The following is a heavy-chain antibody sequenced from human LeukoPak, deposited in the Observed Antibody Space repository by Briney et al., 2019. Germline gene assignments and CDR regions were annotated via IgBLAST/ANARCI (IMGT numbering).Heavy chain of an antibody. CDR1: GGSISSYY. CDR2: IYYSGST. Sequence: SETLSLTCTVSGGSISSYYWSWIRQPPGKGLEWIGYIYYSGSTNYNPSLKSRVTISVDTSKNQFSLKLSSVTAADTAVYYCAIDLRAEYYDLWSGINYYYYYMDVWGKGTTVTVSS. CDR3: AIDLRAEYYDLWSGINYYYYYMDV. D-gene: IGHD3-3*01. J-gene: IGHJ6*03. V-gene: IGHV4-59*01.